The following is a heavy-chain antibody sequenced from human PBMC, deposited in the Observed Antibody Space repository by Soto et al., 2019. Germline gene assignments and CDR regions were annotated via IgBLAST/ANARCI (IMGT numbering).Heavy chain of an antibody. D-gene: IGHD5-12*01. CDR1: GDTFEISA. Sequence: ASSGDTFEISAMSGVWQAPEKGLEWVSSISWNRGSIYYADSVKGRFTISRDNSKNILYLQVNTLRVEDTAVYYCAKGSPGSGYDLDYWGQGTLVTVSS. J-gene: IGHJ4*02. CDR2: ISWNRGSI. V-gene: IGHV3-23*01. CDR3: AKGSPGSGYDLDY.